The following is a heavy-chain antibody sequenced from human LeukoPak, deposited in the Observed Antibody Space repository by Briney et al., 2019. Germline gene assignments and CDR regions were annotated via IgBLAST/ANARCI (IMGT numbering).Heavy chain of an antibody. CDR1: GYTFTGYY. CDR2: INPNRGGT. D-gene: IGHD1-26*01. Sequence: ASVKVSCKASGYTFTGYYMHWVRQAPGQGREWMGWINPNRGGTNYVQKLQGRVTMTRDTSISTAYMELSRLRSNDTAVYYCARAKGPRGREGGLLPYNWFDPWGQGTLVTVSS. V-gene: IGHV1-2*02. CDR3: ARAKGPRGREGGLLPYNWFDP. J-gene: IGHJ5*02.